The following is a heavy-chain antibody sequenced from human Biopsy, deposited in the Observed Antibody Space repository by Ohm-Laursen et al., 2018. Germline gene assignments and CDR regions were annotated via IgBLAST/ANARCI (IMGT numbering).Heavy chain of an antibody. D-gene: IGHD5-12*01. J-gene: IGHJ5*02. Sequence: ASVSVSCKTSAYTLTGYAMHWVRQAPGDGLEWIGLINTNTGATTYAQKFQGRVTMTRDTSISIVYMELSRLRSDDTAVYYRARDGSGGHDFGAGWFDPWGQGTLVTVSS. CDR1: AYTLTGYA. CDR2: INTNTGAT. V-gene: IGHV1-2*02. CDR3: ARDGSGGHDFGAGWFDP.